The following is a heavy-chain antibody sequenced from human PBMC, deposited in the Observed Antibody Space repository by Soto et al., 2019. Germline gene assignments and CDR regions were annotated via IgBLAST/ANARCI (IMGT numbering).Heavy chain of an antibody. CDR1: GGSISSHY. CDR3: ARVAPYYDYVWGSYRPQGWFDP. Sequence: TSETLSLTCTVSGGSISSHYWRWIRQPPGKGLEWIGYIYYSGSTNYNPSLKSRVTISVDTSKNQFSLKLSSVTAADTAVYYCARVAPYYDYVWGSYRPQGWFDPWGQGTLVTVSS. D-gene: IGHD3-16*02. J-gene: IGHJ5*02. CDR2: IYYSGST. V-gene: IGHV4-59*11.